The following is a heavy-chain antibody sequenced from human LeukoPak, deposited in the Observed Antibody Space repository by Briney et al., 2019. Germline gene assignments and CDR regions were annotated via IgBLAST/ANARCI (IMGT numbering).Heavy chain of an antibody. Sequence: SSVKVSCKASGGTFSSYAISWVRQAPGQGLEWMGGIIPIFGTANYAQKFQGRVTITADESTSTAYMELSSLRSEDTAVYYCARDSNNYAYENEYFQHWGQGTLVTVSS. D-gene: IGHD4-11*01. V-gene: IGHV1-69*01. CDR2: IIPIFGTA. J-gene: IGHJ1*01. CDR3: ARDSNNYAYENEYFQH. CDR1: GGTFSSYA.